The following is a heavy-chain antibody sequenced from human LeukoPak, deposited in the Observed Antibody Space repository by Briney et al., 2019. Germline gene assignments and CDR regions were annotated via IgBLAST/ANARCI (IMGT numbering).Heavy chain of an antibody. D-gene: IGHD2-15*01. CDR1: VGSFNGYY. J-gene: IGHJ6*03. V-gene: IGHV4-34*12. Sequence: PSETLSLTCAVNVGSFNGYYWTWIRQPPGKGLEWIGEIIHSGSTNYNPSLKSRVTISVDTSKHQFSLNLRSVTAADTAVYYCARVGGVTVAATRYYVEVWGKGSTVTVSS. CDR2: IIHSGST. CDR3: ARVGGVTVAATRYYVEV.